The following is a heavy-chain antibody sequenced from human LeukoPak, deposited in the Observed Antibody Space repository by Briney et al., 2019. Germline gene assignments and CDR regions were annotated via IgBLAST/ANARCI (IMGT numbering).Heavy chain of an antibody. J-gene: IGHJ5*02. CDR2: IRYDESNK. D-gene: IGHD6-19*01. Sequence: GGSLRLSCAASGFIFSNYGMHWVRQAPGKGLGWVAFIRYDESNKFYADSVKGRFTISRDNSKNILFLQMNSLRAEDTAVYYCATMQWLEGVDWFDPWGQGTLVTVSS. V-gene: IGHV3-30*02. CDR1: GFIFSNYG. CDR3: ATMQWLEGVDWFDP.